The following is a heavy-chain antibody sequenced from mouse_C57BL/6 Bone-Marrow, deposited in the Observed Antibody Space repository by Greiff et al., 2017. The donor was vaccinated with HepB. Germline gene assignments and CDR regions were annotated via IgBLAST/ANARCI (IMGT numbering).Heavy chain of an antibody. CDR1: GFTFSSYA. CDR3: ARDKEAYYSPFDY. CDR2: ISDGGSYT. Sequence: EVQVVESGGGLVKLGGSLKLSCAASGFTFSSYAMSWVRQTPEKRLEWVATISDGGSYTYYPDNVKGRFTISRDNAKNNLYLQMSHLKSEDTAMYYCARDKEAYYSPFDYWGQGTTLTVSS. D-gene: IGHD2-12*01. J-gene: IGHJ2*01. V-gene: IGHV5-4*01.